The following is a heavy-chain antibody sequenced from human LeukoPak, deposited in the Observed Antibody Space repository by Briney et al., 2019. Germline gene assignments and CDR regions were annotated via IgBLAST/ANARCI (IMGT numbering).Heavy chain of an antibody. Sequence: GGSLRLSCAASGFTFSSFSMNWVRQAPGKGLDWVSSISSSSSYIYYADSVKGRFTISRDNAKNSLYLQMNSLRAEDTAVYYCARVGIAVADPEEVDYWGQGTLVTVSS. CDR3: ARVGIAVADPEEVDY. J-gene: IGHJ4*02. D-gene: IGHD6-19*01. CDR2: ISSSSSYI. CDR1: GFTFSSFS. V-gene: IGHV3-21*01.